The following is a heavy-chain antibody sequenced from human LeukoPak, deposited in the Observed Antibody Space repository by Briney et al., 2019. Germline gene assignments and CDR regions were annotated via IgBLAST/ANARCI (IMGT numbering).Heavy chain of an antibody. V-gene: IGHV3-23*01. CDR3: AKDRERFLEWLLFDAFDI. D-gene: IGHD3-3*01. J-gene: IGHJ3*02. CDR2: ISGSGGTT. CDR1: GFTFTGNA. Sequence: GGSLRLSCAASGFTFTGNAMSWVRQAPGKGLEWVSSISGSGGTTHYADSVRGRFTISRDNSKNTLYLQVNSLRAEDTAVYYCAKDRERFLEWLLFDAFDIWGQGTMVTVSS.